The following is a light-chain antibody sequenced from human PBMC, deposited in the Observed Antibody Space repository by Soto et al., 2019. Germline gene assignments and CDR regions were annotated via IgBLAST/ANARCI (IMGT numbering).Light chain of an antibody. V-gene: IGKV3-15*01. Sequence: IVMTQSPVTLSVSPGERATLSCRASQSISSNVAWYQHKPGQAPRLLIFGASTRATDVPARFSGSGSGTEFTLIISRLQSEDFAVYYCLQHNNWPRTFGQGTKVEVK. J-gene: IGKJ1*01. CDR1: QSISSN. CDR2: GAS. CDR3: LQHNNWPRT.